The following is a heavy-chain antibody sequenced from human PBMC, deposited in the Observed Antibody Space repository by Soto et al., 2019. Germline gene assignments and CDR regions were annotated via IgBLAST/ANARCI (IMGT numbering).Heavy chain of an antibody. D-gene: IGHD2-21*02. CDR2: IYSGGTT. Sequence: EVQLVESGGGLVQPGGSLRLSCAASGFTVSSNYMSWVRQAPGKGLESVSFIYSGGTTYYADSVKGRFTISRDSSKTTVFLQTNSLSAEDTAVYHCVRGRPGRGTDCGPSEYWGQGIGVIVSS. CDR3: VRGRPGRGTDCGPSEY. V-gene: IGHV3-66*01. J-gene: IGHJ4*02. CDR1: GFTVSSNY.